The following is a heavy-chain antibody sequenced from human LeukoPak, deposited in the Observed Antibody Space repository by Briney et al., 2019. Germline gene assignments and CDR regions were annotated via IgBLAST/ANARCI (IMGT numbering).Heavy chain of an antibody. CDR2: IKQDGSEK. V-gene: IGHV3-7*03. D-gene: IGHD2-2*01. J-gene: IGHJ5*02. CDR1: GFTFSSYW. Sequence: PGGSLRLSCAASGFTFSSYWMSWVRQAPGKGLEWVANIKQDGSEKYYVDSVKGRFTISRDNAKNSLYLQMNSLRAEDTAVYYCARDARPAAMLDRRPNWFDPWGQGTLVTVSS. CDR3: ARDARPAAMLDRRPNWFDP.